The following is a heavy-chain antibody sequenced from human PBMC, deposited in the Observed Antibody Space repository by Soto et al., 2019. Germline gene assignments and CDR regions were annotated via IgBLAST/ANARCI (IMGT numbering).Heavy chain of an antibody. D-gene: IGHD4-17*01. CDR3: ARHYGASFDY. CDR1: GGSISSSSYY. V-gene: IGHV4-39*01. J-gene: IGHJ4*02. CDR2: IYYSGST. Sequence: LSLTCTVSGGSISSSSYYWGWIRQPPGKGLEWIGCIYYSGSTYYNPSLKSRVTISVDTSKNQFSLKLSSVTAADTAVYYCARHYGASFDYWGQGTLVTVSS.